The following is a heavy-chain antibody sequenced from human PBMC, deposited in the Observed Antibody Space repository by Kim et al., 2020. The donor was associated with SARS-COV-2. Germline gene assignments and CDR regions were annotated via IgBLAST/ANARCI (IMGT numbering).Heavy chain of an antibody. V-gene: IGHV3-11*01. CDR2: ISSSGSSI. CDR3: ARVRVSITMIVVVREPPYY. J-gene: IGHJ4*02. D-gene: IGHD3-22*01. Sequence: GGSLRLSCAASGFTFSDYYMSWIRQAPGKGLEWVSYISSSGSSIYYADSVKGRFTISRDNAKNSLYLQMNSLRAEDTAVYYCARVRVSITMIVVVREPPYYWGQGTLVTVSS. CDR1: GFTFSDYY.